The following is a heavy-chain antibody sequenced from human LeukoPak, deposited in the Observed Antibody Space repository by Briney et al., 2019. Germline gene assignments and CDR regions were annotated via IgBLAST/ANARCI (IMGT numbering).Heavy chain of an antibody. D-gene: IGHD3-16*02. CDR3: AREPKPYYDYVWGSYRHDAFDI. CDR2: INSDGSST. V-gene: IGHV3-74*01. J-gene: IGHJ3*02. CDR1: GFTFSSYW. Sequence: GGSLRLSCAASGFTFSSYWMHWVRQAPGKGLVWVSRINSDGSSTSYADSVKGRFTISRDNAKNTLYLQMNSLRAEDTAVYYCAREPKPYYDYVWGSYRHDAFDIWGQGTMVTVSS.